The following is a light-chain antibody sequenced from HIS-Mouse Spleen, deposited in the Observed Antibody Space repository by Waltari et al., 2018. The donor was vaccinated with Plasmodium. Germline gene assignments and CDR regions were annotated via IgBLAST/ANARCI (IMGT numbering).Light chain of an antibody. Sequence: QSALTQPRPVSGSPGQSVPISCTGTSSDVGGYTYVSWYQPPPGQAPKLMIYDVSKRPSGVPDRFSGSKSGNTASLTISGLQAEDEADYYCCSYAGSYTWVFGGGTKLTVL. V-gene: IGLV2-11*01. CDR1: SSDVGGYTY. CDR2: DVS. CDR3: CSYAGSYTWV. J-gene: IGLJ2*01.